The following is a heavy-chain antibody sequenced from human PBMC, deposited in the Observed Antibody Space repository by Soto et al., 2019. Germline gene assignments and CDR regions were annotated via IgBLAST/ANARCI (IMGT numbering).Heavy chain of an antibody. CDR2: ISGSGTST. Sequence: EVQLLESGGGLVQPGGSLRLSCAASGFTFSEYAMAWVRQAPGKGLEWVAAISGSGTSTYYADSVKGRFTISRDNSRDTLFLQMNSLTADDTAVYYCAKATTNGGWFNPFDSWGQGALVTVSS. CDR3: AKATTNGGWFNPFDS. V-gene: IGHV3-23*01. J-gene: IGHJ4*02. D-gene: IGHD6-19*01. CDR1: GFTFSEYA.